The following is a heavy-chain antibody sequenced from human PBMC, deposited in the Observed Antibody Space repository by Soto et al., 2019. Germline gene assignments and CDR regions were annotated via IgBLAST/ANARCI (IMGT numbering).Heavy chain of an antibody. V-gene: IGHV4-59*01. Sequence: SETLSLTCTVSGGSISSYFWSWIRQPPGKGLEWIGYIYYSGSTNYHPSLKSRVTISVDTSKNQFSLKLSSVTAADTAVYYCARSGTAMVLVDYWGQGTLVTVSS. CDR1: GGSISSYF. CDR3: ARSGTAMVLVDY. CDR2: IYYSGST. J-gene: IGHJ4*02. D-gene: IGHD5-18*01.